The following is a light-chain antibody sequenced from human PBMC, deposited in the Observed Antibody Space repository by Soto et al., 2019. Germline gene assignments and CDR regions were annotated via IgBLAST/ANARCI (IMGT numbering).Light chain of an antibody. Sequence: EIVMTQSPATLSVSPGGRATLSCRASQTVSSNLAWYQQKPGQAPRLLIYGASTRATGIPARFSGSGSGTEFTLSISSLQSEDFAVYYCQHYDISSWTFGQGTKVEI. CDR2: GAS. V-gene: IGKV3-15*01. J-gene: IGKJ1*01. CDR1: QTVSSN. CDR3: QHYDISSWT.